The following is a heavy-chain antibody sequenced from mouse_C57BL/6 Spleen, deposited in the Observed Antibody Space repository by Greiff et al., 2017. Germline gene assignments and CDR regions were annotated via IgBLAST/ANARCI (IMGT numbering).Heavy chain of an antibody. CDR1: GYAFSSSW. CDR2: IYPGDGDT. D-gene: IGHD3-2*02. Sequence: KQSGPELVKPGASVKISCKASGYAFSSSWMNWVKQRPGKGLEWIGRIYPGDGDTNYNGKVKGKATLTADKSSSTAYMQLSSLTSEYSAVYFCAREGGWPEAYWGPGTLVTVSA. CDR3: AREGGWPEAY. J-gene: IGHJ3*01. V-gene: IGHV1-82*01.